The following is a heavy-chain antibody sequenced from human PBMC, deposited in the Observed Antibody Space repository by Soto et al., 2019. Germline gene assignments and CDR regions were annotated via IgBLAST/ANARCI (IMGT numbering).Heavy chain of an antibody. CDR2: ISAYNGNT. V-gene: IGHV1-18*01. J-gene: IGHJ5*02. CDR3: ARDRKVVPAAINDP. CDR1: GYTFTSYG. Sequence: ASVKVSCKASGYTFTSYGISWVRQAPGQGIEWMGWISAYNGNTNYAQKLQGRVTMTTDTSTSTAYMELRSLRSDDTAVYYCARDRKVVPAAINDPWGQGTLVTVSS. D-gene: IGHD2-2*02.